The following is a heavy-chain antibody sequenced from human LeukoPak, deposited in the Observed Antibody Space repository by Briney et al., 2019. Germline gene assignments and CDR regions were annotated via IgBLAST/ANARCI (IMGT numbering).Heavy chain of an antibody. V-gene: IGHV3-11*05. CDR1: GFTFSDYY. J-gene: IGHJ4*02. Sequence: GESLKISCAASGFTFSDYYMSWIRQAPGKGLEWVSYISSSSSYTNYADSVKGRFTISRDNAKNSLYLQMNSLRAEDTAVYYCARGGRDVVVVAATPPDYWGQGTLVTVSS. D-gene: IGHD2-15*01. CDR3: ARGGRDVVVVAATPPDY. CDR2: ISSSSSYT.